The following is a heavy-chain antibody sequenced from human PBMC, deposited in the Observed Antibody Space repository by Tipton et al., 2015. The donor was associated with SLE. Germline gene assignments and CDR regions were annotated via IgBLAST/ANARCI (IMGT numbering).Heavy chain of an antibody. D-gene: IGHD3-16*01. CDR1: GFTFSNYA. Sequence: SLRLSCAASGFTFSNYAMTWVRQAPGKGLEWVSVISASGGRTNYAHSVKGRFTISRDNSKNTLYLQMNSLRAEDTAVYYCARDLGGFYYYYYGMDVWGQGTTVTVSS. CDR2: ISASGGRT. J-gene: IGHJ6*02. V-gene: IGHV3-23*01. CDR3: ARDLGGFYYYYYGMDV.